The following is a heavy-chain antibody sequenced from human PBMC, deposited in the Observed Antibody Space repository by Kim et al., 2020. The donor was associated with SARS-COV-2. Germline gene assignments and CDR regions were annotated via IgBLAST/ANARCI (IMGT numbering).Heavy chain of an antibody. V-gene: IGHV4-39*02. CDR3: ARLRSGVGWFDP. Sequence: YTPSLKSRVPISVDTSTNHFSLGLSSVTAADTAVYYCARLRSGVGWFDPWGQGTLVTVSS. J-gene: IGHJ5*02. D-gene: IGHD5-12*01.